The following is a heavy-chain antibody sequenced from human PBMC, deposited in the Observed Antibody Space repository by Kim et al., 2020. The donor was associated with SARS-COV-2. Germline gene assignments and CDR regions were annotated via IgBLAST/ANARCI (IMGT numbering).Heavy chain of an antibody. V-gene: IGHV4-39*01. Sequence: SETLSLTCTVSVVSISSTNYYWGWIRQSPGKGLEWLCTIFLSGSTNYTPSLKSRVTLSVDTSKNQFSLQLTSVTAADTAVYYCARHRLGSSWYYFDYWGQGTLVTVSS. CDR1: VVSISSTNYY. J-gene: IGHJ4*02. CDR2: IFLSGST. CDR3: ARHRLGSSWYYFDY. D-gene: IGHD6-13*01.